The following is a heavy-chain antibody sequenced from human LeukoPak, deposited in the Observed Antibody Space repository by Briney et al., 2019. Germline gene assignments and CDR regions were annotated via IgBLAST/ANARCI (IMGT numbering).Heavy chain of an antibody. CDR2: ISGSGVTT. CDR3: AKVTGGSYDSSGYYYVGYFDY. CDR1: GFTFTTYA. J-gene: IGHJ4*02. Sequence: PGGSLRLSCAASGFTFTTYAMTWVRQAPGKGLDWVSAISGSGVTTYYADSVKGRFTISRDNSKNTLYLQMNSLRAEDTAVYYCAKVTGGSYDSSGYYYVGYFDYWGQGTLVTVSS. V-gene: IGHV3-23*01. D-gene: IGHD3-22*01.